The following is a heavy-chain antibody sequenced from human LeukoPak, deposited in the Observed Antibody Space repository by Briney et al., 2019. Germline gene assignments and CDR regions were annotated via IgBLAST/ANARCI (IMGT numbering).Heavy chain of an antibody. Sequence: SETLSLTCAVYGGSFTGYYWSWIRQPPGKGLEWIGYIYYSGNTKYNPSLKSRVTISLDTSRNQFSLKLSSVTAADTAVYFCARRARATGGGDYFDFWGQGTLVTVSS. J-gene: IGHJ4*02. CDR2: IYYSGNT. CDR1: GGSFTGYY. CDR3: ARRARATGGGDYFDF. V-gene: IGHV4-34*11. D-gene: IGHD2-15*01.